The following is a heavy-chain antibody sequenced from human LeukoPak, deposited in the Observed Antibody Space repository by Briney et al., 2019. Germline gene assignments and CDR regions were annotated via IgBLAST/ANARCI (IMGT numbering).Heavy chain of an antibody. J-gene: IGHJ6*02. CDR2: IYYSGST. CDR3: ARDRSPYCSGGSCHTYYYYGMDV. V-gene: IGHV4-61*01. CDR1: GGSVSSGSYY. Sequence: KPSETLSLTCTVSGGSVSSGSYYWSWIRQPPGKGLEWIGYIYYSGSTNYNPSLKSRVTISVDTSKNQFSLKLSSVTAADTAVYYCARDRSPYCSGGSCHTYYYYGMDVWGQGTTVTVSS. D-gene: IGHD2-15*01.